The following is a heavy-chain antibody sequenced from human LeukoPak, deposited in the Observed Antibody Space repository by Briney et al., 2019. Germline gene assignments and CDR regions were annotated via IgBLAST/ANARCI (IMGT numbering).Heavy chain of an antibody. D-gene: IGHD1-26*01. CDR3: ARLSGYRDDY. V-gene: IGHV4-39*01. CDR2: IYYSGST. J-gene: IGHJ4*02. CDR1: GGSISSSSYY. Sequence: SETLSLTCTVSGGSISSSSYYWGWIRQPPGKGLEWIGSIYYSGSTYYNPSLKSRVTISVDTSKNQFFLKLSSVTAADTAVYYCARLSGYRDDYWGQGTLVTVSS.